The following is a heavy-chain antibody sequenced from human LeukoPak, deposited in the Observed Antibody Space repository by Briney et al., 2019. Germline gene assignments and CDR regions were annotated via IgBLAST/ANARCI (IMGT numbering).Heavy chain of an antibody. D-gene: IGHD3-10*01. J-gene: IGHJ5*02. CDR1: GGSFSGYY. V-gene: IGHV4-34*01. CDR3: ARRAYYGSGSSWFDP. Sequence: PSETLSLTCAVYGGSFSGYYWSWIRQPPGKGLEWIGEINHSGSTNYNPSLKSRVTISVDTSKNQFSLKLSSVTAADTAVYYCARRAYYGSGSSWFDPWGQGTLVTVSS. CDR2: INHSGST.